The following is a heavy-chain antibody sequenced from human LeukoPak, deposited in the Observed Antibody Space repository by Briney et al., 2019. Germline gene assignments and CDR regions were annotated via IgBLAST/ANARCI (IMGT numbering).Heavy chain of an antibody. Sequence: SVKVSCKASGGTFSSYAISWVRQAPGQGLEWMGGIIPIFGTANYAQKFQGRVTTTADKSTSTAYMELSSLRSDDTAVYYCARDPGSGWTYYYYYMDVWGKGTTVTISS. J-gene: IGHJ6*03. D-gene: IGHD6-19*01. V-gene: IGHV1-69*06. CDR1: GGTFSSYA. CDR2: IIPIFGTA. CDR3: ARDPGSGWTYYYYYMDV.